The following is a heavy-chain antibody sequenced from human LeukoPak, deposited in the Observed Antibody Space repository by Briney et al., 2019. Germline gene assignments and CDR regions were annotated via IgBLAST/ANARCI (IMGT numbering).Heavy chain of an antibody. CDR2: ISSRSSYI. J-gene: IGHJ4*02. CDR1: GFTFSSYS. CDR3: ARADCSGGSCYPI. D-gene: IGHD2-15*01. Sequence: MPGGSLRLSCAASGFTFSSYSMNWVRQAPGKGLEWVSSISSRSSYIYYADSVKGRFTISRDNAKNSLYLQMNSLRADDTAVYYCARADCSGGSCYPIWGQGTLVTVSS. V-gene: IGHV3-21*01.